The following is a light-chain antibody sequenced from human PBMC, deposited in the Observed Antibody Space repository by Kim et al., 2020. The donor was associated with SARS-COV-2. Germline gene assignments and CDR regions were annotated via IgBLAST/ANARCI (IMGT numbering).Light chain of an antibody. CDR2: GAS. CDR1: QSVSSN. J-gene: IGKJ2*01. Sequence: PGERATLTCRASQSVSSNLAWYQQKPGQAPRLLIYGASTRATGIPARFSGSGSGTEFTLTISSLQSEDFAVYYCQQYNNWPPMYTFGQGTKLEI. CDR3: QQYNNWPPMYT. V-gene: IGKV3-15*01.